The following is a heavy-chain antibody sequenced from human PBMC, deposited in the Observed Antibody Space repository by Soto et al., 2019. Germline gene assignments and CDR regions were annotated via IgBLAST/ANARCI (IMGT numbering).Heavy chain of an antibody. CDR3: AGTTSHHWLYMDV. CDR1: WDRVSGNSAA. Sequence: SQTLSLTCSISWDRVSGNSAAWNWIRLSPSRGLEWLARTYYRSRWYNDYAVSVRSRITVNADTSKNQFSLQLTSVTPEDTAIYYCAGTTSHHWLYMDVWGRGTTVTVSS. D-gene: IGHD1-1*01. V-gene: IGHV6-1*01. CDR2: TYYRSRWYN. J-gene: IGHJ6*03.